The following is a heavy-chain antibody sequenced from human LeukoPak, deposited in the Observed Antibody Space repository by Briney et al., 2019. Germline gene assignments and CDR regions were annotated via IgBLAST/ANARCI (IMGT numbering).Heavy chain of an antibody. J-gene: IGHJ6*01. CDR2: MYHSGDT. V-gene: IGHV4-38-2*02. CDR1: GYSVSSGYY. CDR3: ARDRGIVVVITTNYSYYYGLDV. Sequence: SETLSLTCTVSGYSVSSGYYWGWIRQPPGKGLEWIGSMYHSGDTYYNPSLKSRVTISVDTSKNQLSLKLSSVTAADTAVYYCARDRGIVVVITTNYSYYYGLDVWGQGTTVTVSS. D-gene: IGHD3-22*01.